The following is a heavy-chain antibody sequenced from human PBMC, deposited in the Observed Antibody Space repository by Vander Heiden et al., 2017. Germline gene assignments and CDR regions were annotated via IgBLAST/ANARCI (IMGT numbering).Heavy chain of an antibody. CDR2: MDPKTGNT. Sequence: QEQLVQSGAEVKKPGASVQVACTASGYTFSNYEINWVRQAAGPGLEGVGWMDPKTGNTGYAQKFQGRVTMTRNTSITTAYMEVTRLTSEDTAVYYCARYCSSTSCYKFDSWGQGTLVSVAS. J-gene: IGHJ4*02. CDR1: GYTFSNYE. D-gene: IGHD2-2*01. CDR3: ARYCSSTSCYKFDS. V-gene: IGHV1-8*01.